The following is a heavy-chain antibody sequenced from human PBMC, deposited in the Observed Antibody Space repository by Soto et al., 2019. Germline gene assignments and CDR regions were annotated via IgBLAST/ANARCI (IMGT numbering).Heavy chain of an antibody. V-gene: IGHV5-51*01. CDR3: ARHSYDILTGYHNGLVYFDY. CDR1: GYSFTSYW. Sequence: PGESLKISCKGSGYSFTSYWIGWVRQMPGKGLQWMGIIYPGDSDTRYSPSFQGQVTISADKSISTAYLQWSSLKASDTAMYYCARHSYDILTGYHNGLVYFDYWGQGTLVTVSS. D-gene: IGHD3-9*01. J-gene: IGHJ4*02. CDR2: IYPGDSDT.